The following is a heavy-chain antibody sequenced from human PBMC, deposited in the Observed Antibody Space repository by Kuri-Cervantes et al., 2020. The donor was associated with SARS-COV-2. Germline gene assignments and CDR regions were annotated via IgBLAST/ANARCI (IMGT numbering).Heavy chain of an antibody. CDR2: ISYDGSNK. CDR1: GFTFTSHA. CDR3: ARGGSVDY. J-gene: IGHJ4*02. Sequence: GESLKISCAVSGFTFTSHAMHWVRQAPGKGLEWVALISYDGSNKFYADSVKGRFTISRDNSKNTLYLQMNSLRAEDTAVYYCARGGSVDYWGQGTLVTVSS. V-gene: IGHV3-30*03.